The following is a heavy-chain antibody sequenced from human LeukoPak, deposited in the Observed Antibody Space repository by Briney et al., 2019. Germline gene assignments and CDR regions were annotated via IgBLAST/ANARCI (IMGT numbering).Heavy chain of an antibody. CDR3: ARDLRYFDWLFASLDY. D-gene: IGHD3-9*01. Sequence: ASVKVSCKAFGYTFTSYYMRWVRQAPGQGGEWVGIINPSGGSTSYAQKFQGRVTMTRDTSTSTVYMELSSLRSEDTAVYYCARDLRYFDWLFASLDYWGQGTLVTVSS. CDR1: GYTFTSYY. CDR2: INPSGGST. J-gene: IGHJ4*02. V-gene: IGHV1-46*01.